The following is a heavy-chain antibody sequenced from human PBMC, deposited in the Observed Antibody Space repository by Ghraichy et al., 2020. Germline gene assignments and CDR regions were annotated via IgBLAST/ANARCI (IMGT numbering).Heavy chain of an antibody. Sequence: GGSLRLSCAASGFTFSNAWMSWVRQAPGKGLEWVGRIKSNTDGGTIDYAAPVKGRITISRDDSKNTLYLQMNSLKSADTAVYYCTTDRSYDSGWYWGQGALVTVSS. CDR2: IKSNTDGGTI. CDR3: TTDRSYDSGWY. J-gene: IGHJ4*02. D-gene: IGHD5-12*01. V-gene: IGHV3-15*01. CDR1: GFTFSNAW.